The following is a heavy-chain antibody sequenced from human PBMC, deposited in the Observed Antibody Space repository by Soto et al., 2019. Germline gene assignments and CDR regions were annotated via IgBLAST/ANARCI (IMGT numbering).Heavy chain of an antibody. CDR2: ISSSSSYI. Sequence: EVQLVESGGGVVKPGGSLRLSCAASGFTFSSYSMNWVRQAPGKGLEWVSSISSSSSYIYYADSVKGRFTISRDNAKNPLYLQMNSLRAEDMAVYYCARDVHYDILTGYYVKSWFDPWGQGTLVTVSS. CDR3: ARDVHYDILTGYYVKSWFDP. J-gene: IGHJ5*02. V-gene: IGHV3-21*06. D-gene: IGHD3-9*01. CDR1: GFTFSSYS.